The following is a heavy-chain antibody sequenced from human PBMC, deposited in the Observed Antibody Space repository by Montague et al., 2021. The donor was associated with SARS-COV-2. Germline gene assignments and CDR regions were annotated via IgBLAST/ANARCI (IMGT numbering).Heavy chain of an antibody. D-gene: IGHD3-22*01. V-gene: IGHV4-34*01. CDR1: DGSFGNYS. CDR3: ARGRQHINMVVVVVTGGEDYFDF. CDR2: INHRGST. J-gene: IGHJ4*02. Sequence: SETLSLTCAVYDGSFGNYSWTWIRQPPGKGLEWIGEINHRGSTNYNPSLKSRVTISVDTSKNQFSLKLTSVTAADTAVYYCARGRQHINMVVVVVTGGEDYFDFWGQGTLVAVSS.